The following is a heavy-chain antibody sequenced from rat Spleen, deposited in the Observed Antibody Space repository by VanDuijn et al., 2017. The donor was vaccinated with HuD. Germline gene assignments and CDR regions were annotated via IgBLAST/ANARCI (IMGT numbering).Heavy chain of an antibody. V-gene: IGHV3-3*01. CDR1: GHSISSSYR. J-gene: IGHJ3*01. Sequence: EVQLQESGPGLVKPSQSLSLTCSVTGHSISSSYRWNWIRKFPGNRLEWMGYINSAGSTNYNPSLQNRISITRDTSKNQFFLQVNSVTAEDTSTYYCARSEGVHFNLPFASWGQGTLVTVSS. D-gene: IGHD1-11*01. CDR3: ARSEGVHFNLPFAS. CDR2: INSAGST.